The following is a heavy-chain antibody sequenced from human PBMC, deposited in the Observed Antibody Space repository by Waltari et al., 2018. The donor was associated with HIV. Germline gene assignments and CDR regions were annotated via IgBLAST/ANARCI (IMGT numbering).Heavy chain of an antibody. J-gene: IGHJ4*02. CDR2: IIPIFGTA. CDR3: ARGPINDHFDN. V-gene: IGHV1-69*01. D-gene: IGHD3-16*01. Sequence: QVQLVQSGAEVKKPGSSVKVSCKASGGTFSTYLISWVRQAPGQGLEWMGGIIPIFGTAKYSQKFQGRVTITADESTSTTYMELSSLRSGDTAVYYCARGPINDHFDNWGQGTLVTVSS. CDR1: GGTFSTYL.